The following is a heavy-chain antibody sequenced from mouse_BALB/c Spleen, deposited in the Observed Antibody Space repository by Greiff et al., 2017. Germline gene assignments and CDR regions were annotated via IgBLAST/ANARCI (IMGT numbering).Heavy chain of an antibody. V-gene: IGHV5-6*01. CDR1: GFTFSSYG. CDR2: ISSGGSYT. J-gene: IGHJ4*01. Sequence: EVQVVESGGGLVKPGGSLKLSCAASGFTFSSYGMSWVRQTPDKRLEWVATISSGGSYTYYPDSVKGRFTISRDNAKNTLYLQMSSLKSEDTAMYYCARLYGSYAMDYWGQGTSVTVSS. D-gene: IGHD1-1*01. CDR3: ARLYGSYAMDY.